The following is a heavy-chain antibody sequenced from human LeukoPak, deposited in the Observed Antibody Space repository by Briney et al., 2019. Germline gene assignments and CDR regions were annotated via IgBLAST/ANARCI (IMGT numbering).Heavy chain of an antibody. V-gene: IGHV3-48*04. CDR2: ISSSGSTI. Sequence: GGSLRLSCAASGFSFSSYGMSWVRQAPGKGLEWVSYISSSGSTIYYADSVTGRFTISRDNAKNSLYLQMNSLRAEDTAVYYCAELGITMIGGVWGKGTTVTISS. D-gene: IGHD3-10*02. J-gene: IGHJ6*04. CDR3: AELGITMIGGV. CDR1: GFSFSSYG.